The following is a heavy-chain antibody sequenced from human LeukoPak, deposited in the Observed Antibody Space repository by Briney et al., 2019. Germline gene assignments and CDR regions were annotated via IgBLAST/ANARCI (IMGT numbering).Heavy chain of an antibody. D-gene: IGHD5-18*01. CDR1: GGSISSSTYY. CDR3: ARLRGYSYGYYFDY. CDR2: IYYSEST. V-gene: IGHV4-39*07. Sequence: SETLSLTCSVSGGSISSSTYYWGWIRQPPGKGLEWIGSIYYSESTYYNPSLKSRVTISADRSKNQFSLKLSSVTAADTAVYYCARLRGYSYGYYFDYWGQGTLVTVSS. J-gene: IGHJ4*02.